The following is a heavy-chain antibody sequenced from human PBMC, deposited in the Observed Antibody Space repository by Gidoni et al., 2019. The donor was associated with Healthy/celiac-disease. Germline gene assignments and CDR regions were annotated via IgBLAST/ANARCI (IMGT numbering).Heavy chain of an antibody. CDR3: ARVIYYDSSGSRYYYYGMDV. Sequence: QVQLVQSGAEVKKPGASVKVSCKASGYTFTSYGISWVRQAPGQGLEWMGWISAYNGNTNYAQKLQGRVTMTTDTSTSTAYMELRSLRSDDTAVYYCARVIYYDSSGSRYYYYGMDVWGQGTTVTVSS. D-gene: IGHD3-22*01. V-gene: IGHV1-18*04. J-gene: IGHJ6*02. CDR2: ISAYNGNT. CDR1: GYTFTSYG.